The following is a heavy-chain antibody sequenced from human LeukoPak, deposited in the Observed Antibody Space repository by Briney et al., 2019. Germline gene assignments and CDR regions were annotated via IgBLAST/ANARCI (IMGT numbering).Heavy chain of an antibody. Sequence: GASVKVPCKASGGTFSSYAISWVRQAPGQGLEWMGRIIPILGIANYAQKFQGRVTITADKSTSTAYMELSSLRSEDTAVYYCARDGVGYCSGGSCYTVTYYFDYWGQGTLVTVSS. CDR2: IIPILGIA. CDR1: GGTFSSYA. D-gene: IGHD2-15*01. CDR3: ARDGVGYCSGGSCYTVTYYFDY. J-gene: IGHJ4*02. V-gene: IGHV1-69*04.